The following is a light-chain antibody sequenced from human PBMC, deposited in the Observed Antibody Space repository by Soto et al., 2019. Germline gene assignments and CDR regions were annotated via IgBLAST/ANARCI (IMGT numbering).Light chain of an antibody. J-gene: IGKJ5*01. V-gene: IGKV1-39*01. CDR3: QQGYTSAIT. Sequence: DIQMTQSPPSLSASVGDRVTITCRASQGISSFLAWYQQKPGKAPKLLIYDASSLESGVPSRFSGSGSGTDFTLTVNSLQPEDFATYYCQQGYTSAITFGQGTRLEI. CDR1: QGISSF. CDR2: DAS.